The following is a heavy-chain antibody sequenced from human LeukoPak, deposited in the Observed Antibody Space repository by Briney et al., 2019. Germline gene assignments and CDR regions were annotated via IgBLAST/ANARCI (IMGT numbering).Heavy chain of an antibody. J-gene: IGHJ4*02. D-gene: IGHD1-26*01. CDR2: VHGDGNNI. V-gene: IGHV3-74*01. CDR1: GFPFSSYA. Sequence: GGSLRLSCAASGFPFSSYAMYWVRHAPGEGLVWVSRVHGDGNNIGYADFVEGRFTISRDNAKNTLYLEMSSLRREDTAVYYCARARVGDPTDYWGQGTLVTVSS. CDR3: ARARVGDPTDY.